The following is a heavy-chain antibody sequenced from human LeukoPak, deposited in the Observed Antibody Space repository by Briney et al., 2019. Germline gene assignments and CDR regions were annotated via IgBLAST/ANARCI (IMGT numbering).Heavy chain of an antibody. Sequence: SETLSLTCAVYGGSFSGYYWSWIRQPPGKGLEWIGEINHSGSTNYNPSLKSRVTISVDTSKNQFSLKLSSVTAADTAVYYCAQGRPYLPPFWYYYYYMDVWGKGTTATVSS. CDR3: AQGRPYLPPFWYYYYYMDV. D-gene: IGHD3-3*01. CDR2: INHSGST. J-gene: IGHJ6*03. CDR1: GGSFSGYY. V-gene: IGHV4-34*01.